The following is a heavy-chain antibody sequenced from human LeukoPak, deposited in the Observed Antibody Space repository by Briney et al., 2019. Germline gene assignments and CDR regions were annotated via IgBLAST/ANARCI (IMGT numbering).Heavy chain of an antibody. Sequence: GRSLRLSCAASGFTFSRYGMHWVRQAPGKGLEWVAVISYDGNSKYYADSVEGRFTVSRDNSKNTLYLEMKSLRADDTAVYYCARDLHPRLTGYFDYWGQGTVVTVSS. CDR1: GFTFSRYG. CDR3: ARDLHPRLTGYFDY. J-gene: IGHJ4*02. CDR2: ISYDGNSK. D-gene: IGHD3-16*01. V-gene: IGHV3-30*03.